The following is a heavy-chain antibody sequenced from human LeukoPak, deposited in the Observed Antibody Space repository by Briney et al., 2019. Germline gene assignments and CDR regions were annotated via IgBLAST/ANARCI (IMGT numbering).Heavy chain of an antibody. J-gene: IGHJ4*02. CDR1: GFTVSSNS. V-gene: IGHV3-53*01. CDR2: IYSDNT. D-gene: IGHD4/OR15-4a*01. CDR3: ARRAGAYSHPYDY. Sequence: QSGGSLLLSCTASGFTVSSNSMSWVRPAPGKGLEGVSFIYSDNTHYSDSVKGRFTISRDNSKNTLYLQMNSLRAEDTAVYYCARRAGAYSHPYDYWGQGTLVTVSS.